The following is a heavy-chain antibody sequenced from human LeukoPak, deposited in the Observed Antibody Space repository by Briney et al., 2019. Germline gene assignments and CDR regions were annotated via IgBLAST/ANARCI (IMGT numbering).Heavy chain of an antibody. CDR3: ARGVVRYFDY. D-gene: IGHD3-9*01. V-gene: IGHV3-21*01. CDR1: GFTFSGYS. Sequence: AGGSLRLSCAASGFTFSGYSMNWVRQAPGKGLEWVSSISSSSSYIYYADSVKGRFTISRDNAKNPLYLQMNSLRAEDTAVYYCARGVVRYFDYWGQGALVTVSS. CDR2: ISSSSSYI. J-gene: IGHJ4*02.